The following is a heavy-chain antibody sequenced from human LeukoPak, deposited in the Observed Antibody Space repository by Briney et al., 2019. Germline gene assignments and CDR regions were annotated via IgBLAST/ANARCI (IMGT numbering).Heavy chain of an antibody. CDR2: IYTSGST. V-gene: IGHV4-4*07. CDR1: IFSMNTYY. J-gene: IGHJ6*03. D-gene: IGHD6-13*01. CDR3: ARDKPAAGTLSYYYYMDV. Sequence: SETLSLTCSVSIFSMNTYYWSWIRQPAGKGLEWIGRIYTSGSTNYNPSLKSRVTMSVDTSKNQFSLKLSSVTAADTAVYYCARDKPAAGTLSYYYYMDVWGKGTTVTISS.